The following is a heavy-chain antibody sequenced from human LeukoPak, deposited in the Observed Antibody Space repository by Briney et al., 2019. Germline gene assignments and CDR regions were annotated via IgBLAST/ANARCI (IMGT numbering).Heavy chain of an antibody. V-gene: IGHV3-7*01. D-gene: IGHD2-15*01. CDR3: TRLIWYFDY. J-gene: IGHJ4*02. CDR2: IKQDGSEN. CDR1: GFTFSSYW. Sequence: GGSLRLSCAASGFTFSSYWMSWVRQAPGKGLEWVANIKQDGSENYYVASVKGRFTISRDNAKNSLYLQMNSLRAEDTAVYYCTRLIWYFDYWGQGTLVTVSS.